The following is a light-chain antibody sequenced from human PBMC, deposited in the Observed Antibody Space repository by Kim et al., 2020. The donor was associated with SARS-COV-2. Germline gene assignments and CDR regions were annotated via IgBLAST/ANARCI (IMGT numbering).Light chain of an antibody. V-gene: IGKV3-20*01. CDR3: QQYGTSPWT. J-gene: IGKJ1*01. Sequence: EIVLTQSPGTLSLSPGERATLSCRASQSVGSNSLAWYQQKPGQAPGRLISGASTRATGIPDRFSGSGSATDFTLTISRLEPEDFAVYYCQQYGTSPWTFGQRTKVDIK. CDR1: QSVGSNS. CDR2: GAS.